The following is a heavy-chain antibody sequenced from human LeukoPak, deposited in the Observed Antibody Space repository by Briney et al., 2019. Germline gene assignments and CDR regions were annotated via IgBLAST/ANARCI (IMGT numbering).Heavy chain of an antibody. J-gene: IGHJ4*02. CDR2: ISGSGGST. V-gene: IGHV3-23*01. D-gene: IGHD6-13*01. CDR3: AKGVSTSWFTTSFDY. Sequence: GGSLRLSCAASGFTFSSYAVSWVRQAPGKGLEWVSTISGSGGSTYYADSVKGRFTISRDNSKNTLYLQMNSLRAEDTAVYYCAKGVSTSWFTTSFDYWGQGTLVTVSS. CDR1: GFTFSSYA.